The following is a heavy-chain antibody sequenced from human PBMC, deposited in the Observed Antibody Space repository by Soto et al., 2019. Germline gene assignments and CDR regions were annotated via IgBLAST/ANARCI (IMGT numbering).Heavy chain of an antibody. CDR1: GGTFSSYA. CDR3: ARDDDSSGYSRLDY. V-gene: IGHV1-69*13. J-gene: IGHJ4*02. Sequence: SVKVSCKASGGTFSSYAISWVRQAPGQGLEWMGGIIPIFGTANYAQKFQGRVTITADESTSTAYMELNSLRSEDTAVYYCARDDDSSGYSRLDYWGQGTLVTVSS. CDR2: IIPIFGTA. D-gene: IGHD3-22*01.